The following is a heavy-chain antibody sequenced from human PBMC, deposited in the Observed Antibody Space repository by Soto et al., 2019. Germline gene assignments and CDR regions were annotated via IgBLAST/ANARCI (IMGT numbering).Heavy chain of an antibody. CDR1: VFTFSSYA. Sequence: WWSLRLSCSGSVFTFSSYALNWVRQSPGKGLEWVSTISSGGDATYYADSVKGRFTISRDNSKNTLSLLMNSLRAEDSAIYYCARDPSTGSADYWGQGTLVTVSS. J-gene: IGHJ4*02. D-gene: IGHD3-9*01. CDR2: ISSGGDAT. V-gene: IGHV3-23*01. CDR3: ARDPSTGSADY.